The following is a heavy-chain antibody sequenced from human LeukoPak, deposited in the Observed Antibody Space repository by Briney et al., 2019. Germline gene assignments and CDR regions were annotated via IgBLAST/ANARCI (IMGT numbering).Heavy chain of an antibody. J-gene: IGHJ4*02. CDR3: PRFFADYGSSGYFPAYFDS. CDR1: GFTVSSNY. CDR2: IYSGGST. V-gene: IGHV3-53*01. D-gene: IGHD3-22*01. Sequence: GGSLRLSCAASGFTVSSNYMSWVRQAPGKGLEWVSVIYSGGSTYYAVSVKGRFTISRDNSKNTLYLQMNSLRAEDTAVYYCPRFFADYGSSGYFPAYFDSWGREPWSPSPQ.